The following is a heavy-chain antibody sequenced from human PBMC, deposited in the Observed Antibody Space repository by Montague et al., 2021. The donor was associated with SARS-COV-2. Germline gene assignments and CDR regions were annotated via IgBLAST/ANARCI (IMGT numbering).Heavy chain of an antibody. V-gene: IGHV4-39*01. D-gene: IGHD3-3*01. J-gene: IGHJ5*02. Sequence: SETLSLTCTVSGGSISSSSYYWGWIRQPPGKGLEWIGNTYYSGSTYYNPSLKSRVTISVDTSKNQFSLKPSSVTAADTAVYYCARQKMGSVTIFGVVMHDRWCDPWGQGTLVTVSS. CDR1: GGSISSSSYY. CDR3: ARQKMGSVTIFGVVMHDRWCDP. CDR2: TYYSGST.